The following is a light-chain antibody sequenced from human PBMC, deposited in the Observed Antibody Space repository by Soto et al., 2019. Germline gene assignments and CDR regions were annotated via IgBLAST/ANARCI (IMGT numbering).Light chain of an antibody. CDR1: QTILSW. V-gene: IGKV1-5*01. CDR2: GAS. Sequence: DIQMTQSPSTLSASVGDRVTITYRASQTILSWLAWYQQKPGKAPRLLIYGASSLKSGVPSRFSGSGSETEFTLTISSLQPDDFATYYCQQYNSFSWTFGQGTKVEIK. CDR3: QQYNSFSWT. J-gene: IGKJ1*01.